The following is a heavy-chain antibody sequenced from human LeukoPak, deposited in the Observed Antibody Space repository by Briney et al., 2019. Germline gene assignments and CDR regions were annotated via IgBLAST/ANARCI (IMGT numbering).Heavy chain of an antibody. Sequence: GASVKVSCKASGYTFTSYAMHWVRQAPGQRLEWMGWINAGNGNTKYSQKFQGRVTITRDTSASTAYMELSSLRSEDTAVYYCARGLGGRITMVRGVTLAGYWGQGTLVTASS. CDR2: INAGNGNT. V-gene: IGHV1-3*01. J-gene: IGHJ4*02. CDR3: ARGLGGRITMVRGVTLAGY. D-gene: IGHD3-10*01. CDR1: GYTFTSYA.